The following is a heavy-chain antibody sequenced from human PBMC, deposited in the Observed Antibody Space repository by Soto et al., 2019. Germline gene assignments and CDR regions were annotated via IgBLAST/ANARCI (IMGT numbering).Heavy chain of an antibody. CDR1: GFSLSTSGVG. D-gene: IGHD2-2*01. J-gene: IGHJ5*02. Sequence: QITLKESGPTLVKPTQTLTLTCTFSGFSLSTSGVGVGWIRQPPGKALEWLALIYWNDDKRYSPSLKSRLTITKDTSKNQVVLTMTNMDPVDTATYYCAHDRLTESCSSTSCYFVFDPWGQGTLVTVSS. CDR3: AHDRLTESCSSTSCYFVFDP. V-gene: IGHV2-5*01. CDR2: IYWNDDK.